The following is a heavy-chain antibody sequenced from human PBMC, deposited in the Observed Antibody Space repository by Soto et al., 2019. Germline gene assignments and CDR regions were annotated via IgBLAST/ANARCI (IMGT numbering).Heavy chain of an antibody. CDR1: GFTFSSYS. CDR2: ISSSSSTI. D-gene: IGHD3-10*01. CDR3: ARGFGRITMVRRNAFDI. J-gene: IGHJ3*02. Sequence: EVQLVESGGGLVQPGGSLRLSCAASGFTFSSYSMNWVRQAPGKGLEWVSYISSSSSTIYYADSVKGRFTISRDNANNSLYLQMNSLRAENTDVYYFARGFGRITMVRRNAFDIWGQGTMVTVSS. V-gene: IGHV3-48*01.